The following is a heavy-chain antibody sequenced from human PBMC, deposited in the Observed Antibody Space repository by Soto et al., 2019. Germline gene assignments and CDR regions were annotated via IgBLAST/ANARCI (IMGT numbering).Heavy chain of an antibody. CDR2: ITGSGGLT. J-gene: IGHJ4*02. Sequence: EVQLLESGGGLVQPGGSLRLSCAASGFTFTTFAMSWVRQAPGKGLEWVSAITGSGGLTYSGDSVKGRFTISSDNSKTTLNLQRNSLRAEDTAVYDCAKGEITVADTNFDFWGQGTLVTVSS. CDR1: GFTFTTFA. CDR3: AKGEITVADTNFDF. D-gene: IGHD6-19*01. V-gene: IGHV3-23*01.